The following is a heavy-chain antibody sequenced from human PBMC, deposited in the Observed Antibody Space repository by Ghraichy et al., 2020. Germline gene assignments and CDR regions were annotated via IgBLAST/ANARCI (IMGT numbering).Heavy chain of an antibody. Sequence: SCAASGFTFSSYAMHWVRQAPGKGLEWVAVISYDGSNKYYADSVKGRFTISRDNSKNTLYLQMNSLRAEDTAVYYCARGGYYDSRGIGAFDIWGQGTMVTVSS. J-gene: IGHJ3*02. D-gene: IGHD3-22*01. CDR2: ISYDGSNK. V-gene: IGHV3-30*04. CDR1: GFTFSSYA. CDR3: ARGGYYDSRGIGAFDI.